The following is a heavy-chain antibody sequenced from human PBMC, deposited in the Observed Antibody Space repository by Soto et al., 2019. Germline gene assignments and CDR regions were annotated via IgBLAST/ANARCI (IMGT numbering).Heavy chain of an antibody. V-gene: IGHV3-23*01. J-gene: IGHJ3*02. Sequence: ETLRLSCRGSGFAFSSHPISWVRQAPERGLEWVSGISDGGDLTYNADSVRGRFTISRDNSKNTLFLQMNSLRVEDTAVYYCARRAFGSSRSFDIWGQGTMVTVSS. CDR2: ISDGGDLT. D-gene: IGHD6-6*01. CDR1: GFAFSSHP. CDR3: ARRAFGSSRSFDI.